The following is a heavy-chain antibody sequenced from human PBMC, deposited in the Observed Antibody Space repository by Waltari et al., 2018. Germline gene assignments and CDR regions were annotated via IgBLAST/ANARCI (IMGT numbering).Heavy chain of an antibody. CDR1: GYTFTSYD. D-gene: IGHD3-16*01. Sequence: QVQLVQSGAEVKKPGASVKVSCKASGYTFTSYDINWGRRATGQGLEWMGCMNPNSGKTGDAQKFQGIVTMTRNTSISTAYMELSSLRSEDTAVYYCARGHPVLGSAFDIWGQVTMVTVSS. J-gene: IGHJ3*02. CDR3: ARGHPVLGSAFDI. V-gene: IGHV1-8*01. CDR2: MNPNSGKT.